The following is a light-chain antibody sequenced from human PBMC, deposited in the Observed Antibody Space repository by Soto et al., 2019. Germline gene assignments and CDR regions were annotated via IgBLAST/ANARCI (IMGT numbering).Light chain of an antibody. CDR1: QSVSSSY. CDR2: GAS. CDR3: QQYGSSPDT. J-gene: IGKJ2*01. V-gene: IGKV3-20*01. Sequence: EIVLTQSPGTLSLSPGERATLSCRASQSVSSSYLAWYQQKPGQAPRLLIYGASSRATGIPDRFSGSGSGTDFTHTISKLEAEDFAVYYCQQYGSSPDTFGQGTKLEIK.